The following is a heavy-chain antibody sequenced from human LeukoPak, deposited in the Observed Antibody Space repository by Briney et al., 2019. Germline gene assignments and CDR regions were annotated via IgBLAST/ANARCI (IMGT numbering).Heavy chain of an antibody. CDR3: ARDLGYCSTASCYAWFDP. Sequence: PSETLSLTCTVSGGSISRYYWSWIRQPPGKGLEWIGYIYYSGNSNYNPSLNSRVTISVDTSKNQFSLRLSSVTAADTAIYYCARDLGYCSTASCYAWFDPWGQGTLVTVSS. D-gene: IGHD2-2*01. CDR2: IYYSGNS. V-gene: IGHV4-59*01. CDR1: GGSISRYY. J-gene: IGHJ5*02.